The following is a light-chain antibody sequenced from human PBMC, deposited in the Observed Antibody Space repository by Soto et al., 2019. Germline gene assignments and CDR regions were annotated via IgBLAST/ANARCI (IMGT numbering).Light chain of an antibody. CDR1: GSDVGDSSH. Sequence: QSVLTQPRSVSGSPGQSVTISCTATGSDVGDSSHVSWYQLHPGKAPKLMIYEVNNRPSGVPDRFSGSKSGSTASLTISGRQAEDEAEYYCCLSPGSLTWLFGGGTQLTVL. CDR2: EVN. V-gene: IGLV2-11*01. J-gene: IGLJ3*02. CDR3: CLSPGSLTWL.